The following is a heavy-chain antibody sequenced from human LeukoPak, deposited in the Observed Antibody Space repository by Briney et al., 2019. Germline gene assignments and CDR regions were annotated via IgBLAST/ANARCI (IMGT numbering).Heavy chain of an antibody. CDR1: GFTFNSFA. Sequence: GGSLRPSCAASGFTFNSFAMNWVRQAPGKGLEWVSSISGSDGTSHYADFVKGRFTISRDNSKNTLYLQMNSLRAEDTAAYYCAKSLGVEGYTRYKGFDQWGQGTLVVVSS. D-gene: IGHD3-16*02. J-gene: IGHJ4*02. CDR2: ISGSDGTS. V-gene: IGHV3-23*01. CDR3: AKSLGVEGYTRYKGFDQ.